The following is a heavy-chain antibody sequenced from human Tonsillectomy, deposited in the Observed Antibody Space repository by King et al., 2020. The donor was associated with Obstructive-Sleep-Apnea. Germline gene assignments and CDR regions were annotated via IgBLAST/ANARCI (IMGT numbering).Heavy chain of an antibody. CDR1: GFTLSSYW. Sequence: VQLVESGGGLVQPGGSLRLSCAASGFTLSSYWMHWVRHAPGKGLVWVSRINIDGSTTNYADSVKGRFTLSRDNAKNTLYLQMNSLRAEDTAVYYCARAMRGSFDYWGRGTLVTVPS. J-gene: IGHJ4*02. CDR3: ARAMRGSFDY. CDR2: INIDGSTT. D-gene: IGHD3-22*01. V-gene: IGHV3-74*01.